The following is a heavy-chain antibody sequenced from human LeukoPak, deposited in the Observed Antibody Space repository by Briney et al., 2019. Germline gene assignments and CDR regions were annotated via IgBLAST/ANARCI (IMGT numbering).Heavy chain of an antibody. D-gene: IGHD6-13*01. CDR3: AKDRSSSWYWWAFDI. CDR1: GFTFHSYA. Sequence: PGGSLRLSCAASGFTFHSYAMNWVRQAPGKGLEWVSSISGSATSTYYAESVKGRFTISRDSSNNTLYLRMNSLRAEDTAVYHCAKDRSSSWYWWAFDIWGQGTKVTVSS. V-gene: IGHV3-23*01. CDR2: ISGSATST. J-gene: IGHJ3*02.